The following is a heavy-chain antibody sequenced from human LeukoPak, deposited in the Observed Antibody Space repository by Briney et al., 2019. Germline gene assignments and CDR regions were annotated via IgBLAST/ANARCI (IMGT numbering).Heavy chain of an antibody. D-gene: IGHD2-2*01. CDR3: AGRRKYCSSTSCYSADGFDY. V-gene: IGHV1-2*06. CDR2: INPNSGGT. Sequence: GASVKVSCKASGYTFTGYYMHWVRQAPGQGLEWMGRINPNSGGTNYAQKFQGRVTMTRDTSISTAYTELSRLRSDDTAVYYCAGRRKYCSSTSCYSADGFDYWGQGTLVTVSS. CDR1: GYTFTGYY. J-gene: IGHJ4*02.